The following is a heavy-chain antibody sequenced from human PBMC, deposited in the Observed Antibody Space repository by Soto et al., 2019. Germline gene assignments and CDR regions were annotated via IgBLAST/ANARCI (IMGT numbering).Heavy chain of an antibody. CDR1: GFTLSGYA. D-gene: IGHD6-6*01. Sequence: EVQLVESGGGLAQPGGSLRLSCAASGFTLSGYAMDWVRQPPGKGLEYVSGISTNGVGTYYANSVQGRFTSSRDNSKNAVYVQMGSLRPEGMAVYSCVRRARTNFYDKDVWGKGTTVTVSS. V-gene: IGHV3-64*01. CDR3: VRRARTNFYDKDV. J-gene: IGHJ6*03. CDR2: ISTNGVGT.